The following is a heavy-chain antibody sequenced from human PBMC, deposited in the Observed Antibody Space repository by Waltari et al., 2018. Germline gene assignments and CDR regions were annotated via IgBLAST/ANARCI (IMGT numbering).Heavy chain of an antibody. V-gene: IGHV1-3*01. D-gene: IGHD6-6*01. Sequence: QVQLVQSGAEVKKPGASVKVSCKASGYTFTSYAMHWVRQAPGQRLEWMGWINAGNGNTKYSQKFQGRVTITRDTSASTAYMGLSSLRSEDTAVYYCARGDSSSSAFDIWGQGTMVTVSS. CDR3: ARGDSSSSAFDI. CDR1: GYTFTSYA. CDR2: INAGNGNT. J-gene: IGHJ3*02.